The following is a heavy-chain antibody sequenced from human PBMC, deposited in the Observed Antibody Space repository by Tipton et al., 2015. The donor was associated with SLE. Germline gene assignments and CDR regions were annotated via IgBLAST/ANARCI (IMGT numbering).Heavy chain of an antibody. CDR3: AREKDTGDAFDI. Sequence: SLRLSCAASGFTFSSYWMHWVRQAPGKGLVWVSRINSDGSSTSYADSVKGRFTISRDNAKNTLYLQMNSLRAEDTAVYYCAREKDTGDAFDIWGQGTMVTVSS. J-gene: IGHJ3*02. CDR2: INSDGSST. V-gene: IGHV3-74*01. CDR1: GFTFSSYW. D-gene: IGHD2-15*01.